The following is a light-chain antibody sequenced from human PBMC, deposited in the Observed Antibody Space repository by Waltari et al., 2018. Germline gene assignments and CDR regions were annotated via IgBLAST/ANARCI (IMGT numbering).Light chain of an antibody. Sequence: SALTQPRSVSGSPGQSVTISCTGTTSDVGGYIYVSWYQHHPGKAPKLMIFDVTQRPSGVPDRFSGSKSANTASLTISGLQAEDEADYYCCSFAGTYTWVFGGGTKVTVL. CDR1: TSDVGGYIY. CDR3: CSFAGTYTWV. V-gene: IGLV2-11*01. CDR2: DVT. J-gene: IGLJ3*02.